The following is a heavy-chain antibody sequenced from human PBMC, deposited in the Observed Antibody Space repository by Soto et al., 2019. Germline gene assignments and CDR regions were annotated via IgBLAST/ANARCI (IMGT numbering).Heavy chain of an antibody. CDR1: GGSISSSSYY. CDR2: IYYSGST. V-gene: IGHV4-39*01. CDR3: ARGYSSSWYGRYFDY. Sequence: SETLSLTCTVSGGSISSSSYYWGWIRQPPGKGLEWIGSIYYSGSTYYNPSLKSRVTISVDTSKNQFSLKLSSVTAADTAVYYCARGYSSSWYGRYFDYWGQGTLVTVS. D-gene: IGHD6-13*01. J-gene: IGHJ4*02.